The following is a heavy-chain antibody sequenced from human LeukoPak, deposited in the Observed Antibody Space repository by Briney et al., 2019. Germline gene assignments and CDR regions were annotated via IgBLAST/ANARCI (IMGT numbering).Heavy chain of an antibody. Sequence: SETLSLTCTVSGGSITNYYWSWIRQPPGKGLEWIGYMSYSGSTNYNPSLNSPVSISVDTSKNQFSLRLRSVTAADTAVYFCARGRVSSSTWYSTYYYFFYMDFWGKGTTVTVSS. CDR3: ARGRVSSSTWYSTYYYFFYMDF. V-gene: IGHV4-59*01. D-gene: IGHD4-11*01. CDR2: MSYSGST. CDR1: GGSITNYY. J-gene: IGHJ6*03.